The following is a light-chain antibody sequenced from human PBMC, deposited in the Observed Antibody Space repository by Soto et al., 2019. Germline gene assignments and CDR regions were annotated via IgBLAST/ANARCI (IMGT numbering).Light chain of an antibody. CDR2: DNS. J-gene: IGLJ2*01. CDR3: GAWDDSLSAV. V-gene: IGLV1-51*01. Sequence: QSVLTQPPSVSAAPGQKVTISCSGSKSNIGNNYVSWYQHLPGTAPKLLIYDNSKRPTGIPDRFSGSKSGTSATLDITTLQSGDEADYYCGAWDDSLSAVFGGGTKLTVL. CDR1: KSNIGNNY.